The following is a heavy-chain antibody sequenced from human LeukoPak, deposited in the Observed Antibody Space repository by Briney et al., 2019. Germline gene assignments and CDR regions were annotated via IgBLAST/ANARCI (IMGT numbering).Heavy chain of an antibody. CDR3: AKSPDVERWLHYYYYYMDV. V-gene: IGHV3-23*01. Sequence: PGGSLRLSCAASGFTFSSYGMSWVRQAPGKGLEWVSAISGSGGSTYYADSVKGRFTISRDNSKNTLYLQMNSLRAEDTAVYYCAKSPDVERWLHYYYYYMDVWGKGTTVTISS. J-gene: IGHJ6*03. D-gene: IGHD5-24*01. CDR1: GFTFSSYG. CDR2: ISGSGGST.